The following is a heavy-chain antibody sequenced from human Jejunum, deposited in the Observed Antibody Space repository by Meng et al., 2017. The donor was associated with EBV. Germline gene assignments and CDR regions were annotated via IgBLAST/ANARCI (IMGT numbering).Heavy chain of an antibody. J-gene: IGHJ4*02. D-gene: IGHD4-17*01. CDR1: GFSLSTSGVG. V-gene: IGHV2-5*02. CDR3: ARRYGDYVRYFDS. Sequence: QITLKESGPTLVKPTETLTLTGTVSGFSLSTSGVGVGWIRQPPGKALEWLAHIYWDENKRYSTSLRSRLSIMKDTSKSQVVLTMTNMDPVDTATYYCARRYGDYVRYFDSWGQGILVTVSS. CDR2: IYWDENK.